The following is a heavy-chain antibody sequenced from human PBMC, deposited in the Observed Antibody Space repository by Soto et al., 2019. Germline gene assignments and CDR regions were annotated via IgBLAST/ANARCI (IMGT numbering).Heavy chain of an antibody. Sequence: EVQLVESGGGLVQPGRSLRLYCAASGFTFDDYAMHWVRQAPGKGLEWVSGISWNSGSIGYADSVKGRFTISRDNAKNSLYLQMNSLRAEDTDLYYCAKDSGWYSSSWYGSAFDIWGQGTMVTVSS. CDR3: AKDSGWYSSSWYGSAFDI. V-gene: IGHV3-9*01. J-gene: IGHJ3*02. CDR1: GFTFDDYA. CDR2: ISWNSGSI. D-gene: IGHD6-13*01.